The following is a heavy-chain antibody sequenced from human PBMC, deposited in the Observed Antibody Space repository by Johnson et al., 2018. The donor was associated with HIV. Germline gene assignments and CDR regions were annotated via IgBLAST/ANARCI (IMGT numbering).Heavy chain of an antibody. CDR1: GFTFSSYW. Sequence: VQLVESGGGLVQPGGSLILSCAASGFTFSSYWMHWVRQAPGKGLAWVSRISSDGSSTYYADSVKGRFTISRDNAKNTMFVQMNSLRAEDTAVYYCARSGPNWAFDVWGQGTMVTVSS. CDR3: ARSGPNWAFDV. CDR2: ISSDGSST. V-gene: IGHV3-74*01. D-gene: IGHD1-1*01. J-gene: IGHJ3*01.